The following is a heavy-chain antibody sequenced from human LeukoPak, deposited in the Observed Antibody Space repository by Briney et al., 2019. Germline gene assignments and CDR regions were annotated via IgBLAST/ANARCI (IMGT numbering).Heavy chain of an antibody. Sequence: SETLSLTCTVSGGSISSSSYYWGWIRQPPGKGLEWIGSIYYSGSTYYNPSLKSRVTISVDTSKNQFSLKLSSVTAADTAVYYCARHVGYSRGIDYWGQGTLVTVSS. CDR3: ARHVGYSRGIDY. CDR1: GGSISSSSYY. CDR2: IYYSGST. V-gene: IGHV4-39*01. D-gene: IGHD6-13*01. J-gene: IGHJ4*02.